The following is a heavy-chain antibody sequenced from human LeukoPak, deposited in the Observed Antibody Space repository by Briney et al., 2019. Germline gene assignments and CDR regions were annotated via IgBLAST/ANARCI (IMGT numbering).Heavy chain of an antibody. CDR2: IYDSGST. V-gene: IGHV4-39*01. CDR1: GGSIRSSYYY. J-gene: IGHJ3*02. Sequence: SETLSLTCTVSGGSIRSSYYYWGWIRQPPGKGLEWIGSIYDSGSTYYNPSLKSRVTISVDTSKNQFSLKLNSVTAADTAVYYCARAWDAFDIWGQGTMVTVSS. CDR3: ARAWDAFDI.